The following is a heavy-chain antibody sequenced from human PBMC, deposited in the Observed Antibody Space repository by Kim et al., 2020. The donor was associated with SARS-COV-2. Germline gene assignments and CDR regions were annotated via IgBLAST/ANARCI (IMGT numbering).Heavy chain of an antibody. V-gene: IGHV4-39*01. CDR3: ARHFPGPQYHNWGATVDY. J-gene: IGHJ4*02. D-gene: IGHD7-27*01. CDR1: GGSISSSSYY. CDR2: IYYSGST. Sequence: SETLSLTCTVSGGSISSSSYYWGWIRQPPGKGLEWIGSIYYSGSTYYNPSLKSRVTISVDTSKNQFSLKLSSVTAADTAVYYCARHFPGPQYHNWGATVDYWGQGTLVTVSS.